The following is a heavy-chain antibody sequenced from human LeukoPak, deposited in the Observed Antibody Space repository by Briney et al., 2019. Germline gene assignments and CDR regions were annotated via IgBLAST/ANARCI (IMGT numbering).Heavy chain of an antibody. J-gene: IGHJ4*02. Sequence: PVASVKVSRKASGGTFSSYAISWVRQAPGQGLEWMGGIIPIFGTANYAHKFQGRVTITADESTSTAYMELSSLRSEDTAVYYCARGAGVLTGYYTSPPLFDYWGQGTLVTVSS. D-gene: IGHD3-9*01. CDR1: GGTFSSYA. CDR2: IIPIFGTA. CDR3: ARGAGVLTGYYTSPPLFDY. V-gene: IGHV1-69*13.